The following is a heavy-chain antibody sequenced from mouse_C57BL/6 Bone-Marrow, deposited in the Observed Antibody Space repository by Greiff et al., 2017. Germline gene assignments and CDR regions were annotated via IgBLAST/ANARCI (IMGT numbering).Heavy chain of an antibody. CDR1: GYTFTSYG. CDR3: ERDGNYWYFDV. D-gene: IGHD2-1*01. V-gene: IGHV1-81*01. J-gene: IGHJ1*03. CDR2: IYPVSGNT. Sequence: VKLMESGAELARPGASVKLSCKASGYTFTSYGISWVKQRTGQGLEWIGEIYPVSGNTYYNEKFKGKATLSADQSSSTAYMAFRSLPSEDSAVYLCERDGNYWYFDVWGTGTTVTVSS.